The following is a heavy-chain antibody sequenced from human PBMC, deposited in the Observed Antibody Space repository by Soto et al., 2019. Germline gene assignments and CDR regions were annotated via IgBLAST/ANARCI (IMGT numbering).Heavy chain of an antibody. CDR3: AREGQVHGPAFVY. V-gene: IGHV1-69*19. Sequence: QVQLVQSGAEMKKPGSSVKVSCQSSGGTFNTCAMNWVRQAPGQGPEWMGDISPMFGAANYAPKFQGRVTITADESTGTSYMQLSSLTSEDTALYFCAREGQVHGPAFVYWGQGTLVTVSS. D-gene: IGHD3-10*01. CDR2: ISPMFGAA. J-gene: IGHJ4*02. CDR1: GGTFNTCA.